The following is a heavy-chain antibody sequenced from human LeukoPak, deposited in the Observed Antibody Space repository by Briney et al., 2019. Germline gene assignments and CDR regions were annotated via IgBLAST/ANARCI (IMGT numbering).Heavy chain of an antibody. D-gene: IGHD4-17*01. CDR3: ARHRGADYGDYGDFDY. CDR1: GGSISSSSYY. CDR2: IYYSGST. V-gene: IGHV4-39*01. Sequence: SETLSLTCTVSGGSISSSSYYWGWIRQPPGKGLEWIGSIYYSGSTYYNPSLKSRVTISVDTSKNQFSLKLSSVTAADTAVYYCARHRGADYGDYGDFDYWGQGTLVTVSS. J-gene: IGHJ4*02.